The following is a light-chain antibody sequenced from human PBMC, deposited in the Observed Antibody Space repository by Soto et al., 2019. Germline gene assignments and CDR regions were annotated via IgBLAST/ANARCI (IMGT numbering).Light chain of an antibody. V-gene: IGKV3-15*01. CDR2: GAS. CDR3: LQYDDWHRT. CDR1: QSVSNN. Sequence: EIVMTQSPANLSVSPGDRATLSCRAGQSVSNNLAWYQQKPGQTPRLVIYGASNRATGVPARFSGSGSGTDFTLTISSLQSEDFAVYYCLQYDDWHRTFGQGTKVDIK. J-gene: IGKJ1*01.